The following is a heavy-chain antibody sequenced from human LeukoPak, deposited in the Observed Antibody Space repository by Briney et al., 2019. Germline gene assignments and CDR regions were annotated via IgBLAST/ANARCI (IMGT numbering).Heavy chain of an antibody. D-gene: IGHD6-13*01. J-gene: IGHJ4*02. CDR2: MSTYNGDT. CDR3: ARRSGNWYYFDY. V-gene: IGHV1-18*01. Sequence: GASVKVSCKASGYTFTSYGISWVRQAPGQGLEWMGWMSTYNGDTKYVQKFQGRVSMTPDTSTSTAYMELRSLTSDDTAVYYCARRSGNWYYFDYWGQGTRVTVSS. CDR1: GYTFTSYG.